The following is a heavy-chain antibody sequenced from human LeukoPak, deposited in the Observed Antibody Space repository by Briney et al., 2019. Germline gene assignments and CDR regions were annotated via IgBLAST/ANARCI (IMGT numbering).Heavy chain of an antibody. CDR3: ARHFGVISKGVYYYYYGLDV. D-gene: IGHD3-3*01. CDR1: GFTFSAYA. CDR2: VYSGGST. J-gene: IGHJ6*02. Sequence: GGSLRFSCEASGFTFSAYAMTWVRQAPGKGLEWVSVVYSGGSTYYADSVKGRFTISRDNSKNTLYLQMSSLRAEDTAVYYCARHFGVISKGVYYYYYGLDVWGQGTTVTVSS. V-gene: IGHV3-66*04.